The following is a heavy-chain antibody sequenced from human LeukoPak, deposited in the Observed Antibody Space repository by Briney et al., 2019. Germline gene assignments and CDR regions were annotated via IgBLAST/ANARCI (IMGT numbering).Heavy chain of an antibody. D-gene: IGHD6-6*01. J-gene: IGHJ6*03. V-gene: IGHV4-4*09. Sequence: SETLSPTCTVSGGSISNYYWSWIRQPPGKGLEWIGYIYSSGSTYYNPSLRSRVTISVDSSKNQFSLKLNSVTAADTAVYYCASSSIAARLSYSYFYRDVWGKGTTATVSS. CDR3: ASSSIAARLSYSYFYRDV. CDR2: IYSSGST. CDR1: GGSISNYY.